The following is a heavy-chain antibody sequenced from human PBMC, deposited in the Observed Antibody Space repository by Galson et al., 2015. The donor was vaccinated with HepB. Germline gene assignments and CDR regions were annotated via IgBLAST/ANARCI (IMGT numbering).Heavy chain of an antibody. V-gene: IGHV3-64D*06. D-gene: IGHD3-10*01. CDR1: GFTFSSYA. CDR3: VKRDGSGSLDP. CDR2: ISSNGGST. J-gene: IGHJ5*02. Sequence: SLRLSCAASGFTFSSYAMHWVRRAPGKGLEYVSAISSNGGSTYYADSVKGRFTISRDNSKNTLYLQMSSLRAEDTAVYYCVKRDGSGSLDPWGQGTLVTVSS.